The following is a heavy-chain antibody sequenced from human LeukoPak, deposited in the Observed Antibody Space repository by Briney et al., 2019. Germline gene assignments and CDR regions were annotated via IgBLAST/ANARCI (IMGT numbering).Heavy chain of an antibody. Sequence: PSETLSLTCTVSGGSISSYYWSWIRQPPGKGLEWIGYIYYSGSTNYNPSLKSRVTISVDTSKNQFSLKLSSVTPADTAVYYCGRDGYYYDSSGYYIERWFDPWGQGTLVTVSS. CDR2: IYYSGST. J-gene: IGHJ5*02. CDR1: GGSISSYY. V-gene: IGHV4-59*01. D-gene: IGHD3-22*01. CDR3: GRDGYYYDSSGYYIERWFDP.